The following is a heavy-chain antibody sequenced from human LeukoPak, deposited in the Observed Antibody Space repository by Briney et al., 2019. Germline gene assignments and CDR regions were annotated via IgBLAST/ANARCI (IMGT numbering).Heavy chain of an antibody. V-gene: IGHV3-21*01. Sequence: GGSLRLSCAASGFTFSSYSMNWVRQAPGKGLEWVSSISSSSSYIYYADSVKGRFTISGDNAKNSLYLQMNSLRAEDTAVYYCARDFHSGVRGVILKYFDYWGQGTLVTVSS. J-gene: IGHJ4*02. D-gene: IGHD3-10*01. CDR2: ISSSSSYI. CDR3: ARDFHSGVRGVILKYFDY. CDR1: GFTFSSYS.